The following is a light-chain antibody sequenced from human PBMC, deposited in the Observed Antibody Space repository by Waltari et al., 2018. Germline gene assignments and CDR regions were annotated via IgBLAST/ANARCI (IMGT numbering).Light chain of an antibody. CDR2: AAS. J-gene: IGKJ5*01. Sequence: QMTHSPYSLSESVGVRVTITCRASQNIVRYLNWYQQRPGKAPKLLIYAASTLQRGVPSRFSGSGSGTDFTLTITTLQPEDFATYYCQQTDSVPFTFGQGTRLDIK. CDR3: QQTDSVPFT. CDR1: QNIVRY. V-gene: IGKV1-39*01.